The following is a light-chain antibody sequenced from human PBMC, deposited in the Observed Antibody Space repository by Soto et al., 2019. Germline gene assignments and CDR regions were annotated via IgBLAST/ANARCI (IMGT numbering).Light chain of an antibody. V-gene: IGKV1-39*01. CDR3: QQSYTTPWT. J-gene: IGKJ1*01. Sequence: DIQMTQSPSSLSASVGDRVTITCRASQSISTYLNWYQQKPGKAPKVLRYGASILQTGVPSRFSGSGSGTDFTLTIRSLQPEDSATYYCQQSYTTPWTFGQGTKVEIK. CDR2: GAS. CDR1: QSISTY.